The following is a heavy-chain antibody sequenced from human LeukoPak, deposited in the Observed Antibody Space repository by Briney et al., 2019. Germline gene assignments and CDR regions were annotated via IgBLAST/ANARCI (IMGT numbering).Heavy chain of an antibody. CDR3: ARDWETSTAMEPPGY. CDR2: ISSSSSTI. Sequence: GGSLRLSCAASGFTFSSYSMNWVRQAPGKGLEWVSYISSSSSTIYYADSVKGRFTISRDNAKNSLYLQMNSLRAEDTAVYYCARDWETSTAMEPPGYWGQGTLVTVSS. J-gene: IGHJ4*02. CDR1: GFTFSSYS. D-gene: IGHD5-18*01. V-gene: IGHV3-48*04.